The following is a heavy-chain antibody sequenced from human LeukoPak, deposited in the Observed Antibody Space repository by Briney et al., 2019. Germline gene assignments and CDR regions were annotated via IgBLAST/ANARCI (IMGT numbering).Heavy chain of an antibody. D-gene: IGHD1-26*01. CDR2: IYYSGST. J-gene: IGHJ5*02. CDR1: GGSISSSSYY. CDR3: XXXXVGAYASRWFDP. V-gene: IGHV4-39*07. Sequence: PSETLSLTCTVSGGSISSSSYYWGWIRQPPGKGLEWIGSIYYSGSTYYNPSLKSRVTISVDRSKNQFSLKLKSVTGGGTAVYLXXXXXVGAYASRWFDPWGQGTLVTVSS.